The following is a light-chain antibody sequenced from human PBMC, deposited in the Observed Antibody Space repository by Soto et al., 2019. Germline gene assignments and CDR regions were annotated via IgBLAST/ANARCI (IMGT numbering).Light chain of an antibody. CDR3: SSYRRGSTYV. J-gene: IGLJ1*01. Sequence: QSVLTQPASVSGSPGQSITVSCPGTSSDVGGYNYVSWYQQHPGKAPRLMIYDVTNRPSGVSDRFSGSKSGNTASLTISGLQAEDEADYYCSSYRRGSTYVFGPGTKVTVL. CDR2: DVT. CDR1: SSDVGGYNY. V-gene: IGLV2-14*03.